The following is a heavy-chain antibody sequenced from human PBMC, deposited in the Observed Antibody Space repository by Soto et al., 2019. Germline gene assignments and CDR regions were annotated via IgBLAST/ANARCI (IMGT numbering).Heavy chain of an antibody. V-gene: IGHV4-59*11. CDR3: ARDGREASGMDV. CDR1: GGSISSHY. CDR2: TYYRGST. Sequence: ASETLSLTCTVSGGSISSHYWSWVRQAPGKGLEWIGHTYYRGSTTYNPSLRSRSTISVDTSNNQFSLKLNSVTTADTAVYYCARDGREASGMDVWGQGTKVTVSS. J-gene: IGHJ6*02. D-gene: IGHD1-26*01.